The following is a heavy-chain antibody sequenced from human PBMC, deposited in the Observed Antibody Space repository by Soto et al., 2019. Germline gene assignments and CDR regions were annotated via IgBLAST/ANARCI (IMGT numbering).Heavy chain of an antibody. Sequence: SETLSLTCTVSGGSISSYYWSWIRQPPGKGLEWIGYIYYSGSTNYNPSLKSRVTISVDTSKNQFSLKLSSVTAADTAVYYCARDRMVRGVTRPPVGAFDIWGQGTMVTVSS. V-gene: IGHV4-59*01. CDR2: IYYSGST. CDR3: ARDRMVRGVTRPPVGAFDI. J-gene: IGHJ3*02. D-gene: IGHD3-10*01. CDR1: GGSISSYY.